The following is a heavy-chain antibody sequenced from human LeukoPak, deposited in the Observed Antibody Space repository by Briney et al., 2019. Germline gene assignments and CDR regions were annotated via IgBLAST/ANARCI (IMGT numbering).Heavy chain of an antibody. D-gene: IGHD3-22*01. CDR3: VRESEYYFDHSASFDY. CDR2: ISYDGSNK. CDR1: GFTFSSYA. Sequence: GGSLRLSCAASGFTFSSYAMHWVRQAPGKGLAGVAVISYDGSNKYYADSVKGRFTISRDNSKNTLYLQMNSLRAEDTAVYYCVRESEYYFDHSASFDYWGQGTLVTVSS. V-gene: IGHV3-30-3*01. J-gene: IGHJ4*02.